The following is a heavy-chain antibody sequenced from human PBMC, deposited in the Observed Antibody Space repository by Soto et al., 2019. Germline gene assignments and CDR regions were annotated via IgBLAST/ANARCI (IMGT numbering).Heavy chain of an antibody. D-gene: IGHD3-10*01. J-gene: IGHJ3*02. CDR1: GFTFSSYW. CDR2: IKQDGSEK. Sequence: EVQLVESGGGLVQPGGTLRLSCAASGFTFSSYWMSWVRQAPGKGLEWVANIKQDGSEKYYVDSVKGRFTISKDNAKNSLYLQMNNLRAEDTAVYYCARVMCRNGFTMVRGHDAFDICGQGTRVTVSS. V-gene: IGHV3-7*01. CDR3: ARVMCRNGFTMVRGHDAFDI.